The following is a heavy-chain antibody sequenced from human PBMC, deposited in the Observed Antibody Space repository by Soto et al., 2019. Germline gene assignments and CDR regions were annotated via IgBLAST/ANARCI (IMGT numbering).Heavy chain of an antibody. J-gene: IGHJ6*02. CDR3: AKVGSGRGWSPYYYGMDV. CDR1: GFTLSSYE. CDR2: ISDGGSSQ. V-gene: IGHV3-30*18. Sequence: GGSLRLSCAASGFTLSSYEMHWVRQAPGKGLEWVAVISDGGSSQYYADSVKGRFTISRDNSKNTLYLQMNSLRAEDTAVYYCAKVGSGRGWSPYYYGMDVWGQGTTVTVSS. D-gene: IGHD6-19*01.